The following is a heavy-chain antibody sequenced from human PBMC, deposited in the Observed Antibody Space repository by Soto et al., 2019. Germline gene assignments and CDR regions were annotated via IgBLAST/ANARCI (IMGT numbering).Heavy chain of an antibody. Sequence: ASVKVSCKASGYTFSSYGVSWVRQAPGQGLEWMGWISGNNGNTKYAQNLQGRVTMTTDTSTSTVYMEVTSLRSDDTAVYYCARDRVPAVLNAFDIWGQGTMVTVSS. D-gene: IGHD2-2*01. J-gene: IGHJ3*02. CDR3: ARDRVPAVLNAFDI. CDR2: ISGNNGNT. CDR1: GYTFSSYG. V-gene: IGHV1-18*01.